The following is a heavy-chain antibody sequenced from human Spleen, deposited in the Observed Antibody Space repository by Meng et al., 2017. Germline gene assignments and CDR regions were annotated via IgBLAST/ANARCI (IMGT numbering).Heavy chain of an antibody. CDR1: GFTLRNYA. Sequence: GGSLRLSCAASGFTLRNYAMNWVRQAPGKGLEWVSYISSTGAYIYYADSVKGRFTISRDNAKNSLSLQMNSLRAEDTAVYYCATDRDGTNVVVPASIYFDRWGQGAQVTVSS. CDR2: ISSTGAYI. D-gene: IGHD2-2*02. CDR3: ATDRDGTNVVVPASIYFDR. V-gene: IGHV3-21*01. J-gene: IGHJ4*02.